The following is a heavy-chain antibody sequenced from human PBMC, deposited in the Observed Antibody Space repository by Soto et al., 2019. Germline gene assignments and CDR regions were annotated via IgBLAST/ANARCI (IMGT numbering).Heavy chain of an antibody. D-gene: IGHD3-10*01. V-gene: IGHV4-34*01. CDR1: GGSFSGYY. CDR2: INHSGST. CDR3: ARNMVRGAPNWFDP. Sequence: KPSETLSLTCAVYGGSFSGYYWSWIRQPPGKGLEWIGEINHSGSTNYNPSLKSRVTISVDRSKNQFSLKLSSVTAADTAVYYCARNMVRGAPNWFDPWGQGTLVTVSS. J-gene: IGHJ5*02.